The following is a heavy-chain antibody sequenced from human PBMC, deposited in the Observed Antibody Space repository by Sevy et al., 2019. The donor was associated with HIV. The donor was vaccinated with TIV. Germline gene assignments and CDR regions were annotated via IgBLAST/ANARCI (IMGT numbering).Heavy chain of an antibody. CDR2: IKSKTDGGTI. Sequence: GGSLRLSCAASGFSFSNAWMSWVRQAPGKGLEWVGRIKSKTDGGTIDYAAPVKGRLNISSDDSKNTLYLQMNSLKTEDTGVYYCTGMGYYGGFDIWGQGTMVTVSS. CDR3: TGMGYYGGFDI. D-gene: IGHD3-22*01. CDR1: GFSFSNAW. V-gene: IGHV3-15*01. J-gene: IGHJ3*02.